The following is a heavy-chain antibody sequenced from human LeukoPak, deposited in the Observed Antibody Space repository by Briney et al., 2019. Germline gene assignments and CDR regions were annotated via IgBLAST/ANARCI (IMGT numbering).Heavy chain of an antibody. J-gene: IGHJ4*02. Sequence: PSETLSLTCTVSGGSISSYYWSWVRQPPGKGLEWMGYIYYMGNSKYNPARKSRVTISVDTSKISFSLKLSSVTSEDTAVCYCARGLRFLEWLPPPLFDYWGQGTLVTVSS. CDR1: GGSISSYY. D-gene: IGHD3-3*01. V-gene: IGHV4-59*01. CDR3: ARGLRFLEWLPPPLFDY. CDR2: IYYMGNS.